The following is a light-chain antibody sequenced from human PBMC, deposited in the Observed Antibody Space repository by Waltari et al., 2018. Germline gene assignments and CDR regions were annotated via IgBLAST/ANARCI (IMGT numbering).Light chain of an antibody. Sequence: DIVMTQSPDSLAVSLGERATINCKSSQSLLYISNDKDYLAWYQQKPGQPPKLLFSWASTRNAGVPDRFRASGSATDFTRTISSLQPEDVAVYYCQQYYSRRTFGQGTKVEIK. J-gene: IGKJ1*01. CDR2: WAS. CDR1: QSLLYISNDKDY. CDR3: QQYYSRRT. V-gene: IGKV4-1*01.